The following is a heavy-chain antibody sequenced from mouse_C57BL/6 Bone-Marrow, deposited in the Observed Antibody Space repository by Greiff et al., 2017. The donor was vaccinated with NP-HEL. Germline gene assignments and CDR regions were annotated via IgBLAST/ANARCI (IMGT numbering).Heavy chain of an antibody. J-gene: IGHJ2*01. CDR1: GYTFTDYN. Sequence: VQLQQSGPELVKPGASVKIPCKASGYTFTDYNMDWVKQSHGKSLEWIGDINPNNGGTIYNQKFKGKATLTVDKSSSTAYMELRSLTSEDTAVYYCARRGIYYYGSSYDCDYWGQGTTLTVSS. CDR3: ARRGIYYYGSSYDCDY. V-gene: IGHV1-18*01. CDR2: INPNNGGT. D-gene: IGHD1-1*01.